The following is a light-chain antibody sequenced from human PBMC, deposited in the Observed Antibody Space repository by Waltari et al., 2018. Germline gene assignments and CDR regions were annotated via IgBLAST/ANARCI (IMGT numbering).Light chain of an antibody. V-gene: IGKV1-5*03. J-gene: IGKJ1*01. CDR2: KAS. CDR3: LHCATYGT. CDR1: QSIGSS. Sequence: DIQMTQSPSTLSASVGDRVPITCRASQSIGSSLAWYQQTPGKAPKLLIYKASSLESGVPSRFSGSGSGTEFTLTISSLQPEDRAAYYCLHCATYGTFGPGTKVEI.